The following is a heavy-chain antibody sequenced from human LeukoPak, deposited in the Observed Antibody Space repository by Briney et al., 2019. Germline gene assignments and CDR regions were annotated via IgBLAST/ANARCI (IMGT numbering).Heavy chain of an antibody. D-gene: IGHD5-24*01. Sequence: SETLSLTCTVSGGSIRSDYWTWIRQPPGKGLEWIGYIFSSGSTNSNPSLKSRVTISIDTSKNQFSLKLSSVTAADTAVYYCARRTFLRRANYNYYFFDYWAQGILVTVSS. CDR2: IFSSGST. CDR3: ARRTFLRRANYNYYFFDY. CDR1: GGSIRSDY. V-gene: IGHV4-4*08. J-gene: IGHJ4*02.